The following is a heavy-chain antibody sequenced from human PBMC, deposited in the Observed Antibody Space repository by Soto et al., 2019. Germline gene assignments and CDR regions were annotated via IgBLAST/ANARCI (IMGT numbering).Heavy chain of an antibody. CDR1: GFTFSSYD. V-gene: IGHV3-13*01. CDR3: ARGGRRLAKKYNWFDP. CDR2: IGTAGDT. J-gene: IGHJ5*02. Sequence: GSLRLSCAASGFTFSSYDMHWVRQATGKGLEWVSAIGTAGDTYYPGSVKGRFTISRENAKNSLYLQMNSLRAGDTAVYYCARGGRRLAKKYNWFDPWGQGTLVTVSS.